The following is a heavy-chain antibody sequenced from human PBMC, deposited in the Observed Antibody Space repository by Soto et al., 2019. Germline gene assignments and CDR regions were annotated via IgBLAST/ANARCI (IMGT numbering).Heavy chain of an antibody. D-gene: IGHD4-17*01. CDR1: GVTFSSYA. CDR2: ISSRGGST. J-gene: IGHJ5*02. Sequence: GGSLRLSCAASGVTFSSYAMSWVRQAPGKGLEWVSVISSRGGSTYYADSVKGRFTISRDNSKNTLFLQMNSLRAEDTAVYYCAKDRYGDYGGIDRWGQGTLVTVSS. CDR3: AKDRYGDYGGIDR. V-gene: IGHV3-23*01.